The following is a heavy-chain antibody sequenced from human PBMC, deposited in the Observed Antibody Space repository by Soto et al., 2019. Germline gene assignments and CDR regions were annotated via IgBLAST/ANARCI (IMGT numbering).Heavy chain of an antibody. J-gene: IGHJ4*02. D-gene: IGHD6-19*01. CDR2: ISAYNGNT. V-gene: IGHV1-18*01. CDR1: GYTFTSYG. CDR3: ARAPEGSGWSILPFFDY. Sequence: ASVKVSFKASGYTFTSYGISWVRQAPGQGLEWMGWISAYNGNTNYAQKLQGRVTMTTDTSTSTAYMELRSLRSDDTAVYYCARAPEGSGWSILPFFDYWGQGTLVTVSS.